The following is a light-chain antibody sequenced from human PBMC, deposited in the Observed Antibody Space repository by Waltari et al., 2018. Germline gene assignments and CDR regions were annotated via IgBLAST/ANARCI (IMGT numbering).Light chain of an antibody. CDR1: SSDVGAYNY. J-gene: IGLJ2*01. CDR3: CSYAGSVTPVV. Sequence: QSALTQPRSVSGSPGQSVTISCTGTSSDVGAYNYVSWYQQHPGKAPKLMIYDVANRPSGVPDRFSGSKSGNTASLTISGLQAEDEADYCCCSYAGSVTPVVFGGGTKLTVL. V-gene: IGLV2-11*01. CDR2: DVA.